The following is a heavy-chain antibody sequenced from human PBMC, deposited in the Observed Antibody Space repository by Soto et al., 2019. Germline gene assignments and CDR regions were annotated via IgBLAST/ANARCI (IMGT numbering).Heavy chain of an antibody. D-gene: IGHD2-15*01. Sequence: EVQVLESGGGLVQPGGSLRLYCEGSGFTVSSHAMTWIRQAPGKGPEWVSTITADGGTYYADSVKCRFAMSRDTSESTLYLQMNSLGAEDTAAYYCAPHVSSSGGSCQYDAFAIRGQGTMVTVSS. CDR1: GFTVSSHA. CDR2: ITADGGT. CDR3: APHVSSSGGSCQYDAFAI. J-gene: IGHJ3*02. V-gene: IGHV3-23*01.